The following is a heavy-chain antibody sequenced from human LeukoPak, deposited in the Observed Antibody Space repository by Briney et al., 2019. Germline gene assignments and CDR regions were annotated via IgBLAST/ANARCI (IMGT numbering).Heavy chain of an antibody. Sequence: SVKVSCKVSGYTLTELSMHWVRQAPGQGLEWMGGIIPIFGTANYAQKFQGRVTITADKSTSTAYMELSSLRSEDTAVYYCARDSGSYSSVSAFDIWGQGTMVTVSS. J-gene: IGHJ3*02. CDR1: GYTLTELS. CDR3: ARDSGSYSSVSAFDI. D-gene: IGHD1-26*01. V-gene: IGHV1-69*06. CDR2: IIPIFGTA.